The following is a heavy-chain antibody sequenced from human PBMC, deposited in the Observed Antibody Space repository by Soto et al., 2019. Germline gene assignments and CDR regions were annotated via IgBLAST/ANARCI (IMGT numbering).Heavy chain of an antibody. Sequence: EVQLVESGGGLVQPGESLKLSCAVSGFTFSGSAMHWVRQASGKGLEWVGRIRSKANNYATAYAASVKGRFTISRDDSKKTADLQRSSLRSEERAVYYCTRGYGDYGSDYWGQGTLVNVSS. CDR2: IRSKANNYAT. V-gene: IGHV3-73*01. CDR1: GFTFSGSA. D-gene: IGHD4-17*01. J-gene: IGHJ4*02. CDR3: TRGYGDYGSDY.